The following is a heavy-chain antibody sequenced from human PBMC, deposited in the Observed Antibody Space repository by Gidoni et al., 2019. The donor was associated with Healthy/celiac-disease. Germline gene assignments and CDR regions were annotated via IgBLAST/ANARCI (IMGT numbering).Heavy chain of an antibody. Sequence: EVQLVESGGGLVKPGGSLRLSCAASGFTFSGYSMNWVRQAPGQGLEWVSSISSISSYIYYADSVKGRFTISRDNAKNSLYLQMNSLRAEDTAVYYCARGQLEGYSSSWSLDYWGQGTLVTVSS. J-gene: IGHJ4*02. V-gene: IGHV3-21*01. CDR3: ARGQLEGYSSSWSLDY. CDR1: GFTFSGYS. D-gene: IGHD6-13*01. CDR2: ISSISSYI.